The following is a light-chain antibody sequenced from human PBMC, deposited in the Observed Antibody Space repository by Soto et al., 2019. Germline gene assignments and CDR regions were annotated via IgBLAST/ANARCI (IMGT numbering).Light chain of an antibody. J-gene: IGKJ1*01. Sequence: DITMTQSPSTLSAYVGDRVTISCRASQSISRWLAWYQQKPGKAPNLLIYDASSLQSGVPSRFSGIGSGTEFTLTISSLQPDDFATYYCQQYNSHWTFGQGTKVDIK. V-gene: IGKV1-5*01. CDR2: DAS. CDR1: QSISRW. CDR3: QQYNSHWT.